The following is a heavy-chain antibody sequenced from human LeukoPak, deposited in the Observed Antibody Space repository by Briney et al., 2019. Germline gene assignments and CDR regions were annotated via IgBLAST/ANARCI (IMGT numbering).Heavy chain of an antibody. V-gene: IGHV1-69*13. CDR2: IIPIFGTA. CDR3: ASPSPHSAMGDAFDI. D-gene: IGHD2-8*01. CDR1: GGTFSSYA. J-gene: IGHJ3*02. Sequence: SVKVSCKASGGTFSSYAISWVRQAPGQGLEWMGGIIPIFGTANYAQKFQGRVTITADESTSTAYMELSSLRSEDTAVYYCASPSPHSAMGDAFDIWGQGTMVTVSS.